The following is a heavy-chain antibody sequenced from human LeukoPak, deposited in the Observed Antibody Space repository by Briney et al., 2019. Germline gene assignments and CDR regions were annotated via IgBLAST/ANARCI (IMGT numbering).Heavy chain of an antibody. D-gene: IGHD5-24*01. V-gene: IGHV3-53*01. Sequence: GGSLRLSCAASGFTVSSNYMSWVRQAPGKGLEWVSVIYSGGSTYYADSVKGRFTISRDNSKNTLYLQMNSLRAEVTAVYYCAKLSPGWLQFDYAFDIWGQGTMVTVSS. CDR3: AKLSPGWLQFDYAFDI. J-gene: IGHJ3*02. CDR1: GFTVSSNY. CDR2: IYSGGST.